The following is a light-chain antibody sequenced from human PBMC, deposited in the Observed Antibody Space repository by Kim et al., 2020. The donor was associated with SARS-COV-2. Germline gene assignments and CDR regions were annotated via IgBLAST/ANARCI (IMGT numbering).Light chain of an antibody. J-gene: IGKJ4*01. CDR3: QQYDDLPRT. Sequence: ASVGDRVNITCQASQDIRMYLNWFQQKPGKAPKVLIYDASNLETGVPSRFSGSGSGTDFTFTISSLEPEDIATYYCQQYDDLPRTFGGGTKVDIK. CDR2: DAS. CDR1: QDIRMY. V-gene: IGKV1-33*01.